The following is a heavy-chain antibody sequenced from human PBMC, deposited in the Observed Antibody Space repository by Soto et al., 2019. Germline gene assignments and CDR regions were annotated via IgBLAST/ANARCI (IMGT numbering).Heavy chain of an antibody. Sequence: SGPTLVNPTQTLTLTCTFSGFSLSTSGVGVGWIRQPPGKALEWLAVIYWDDDKRYSPSLESRLTITKDTSKNQVVLTMTNMDPVDTATYYFAVRYDSRLPVSYYYYYGMDVWGQGTTVTVSS. J-gene: IGHJ6*02. CDR3: AVRYDSRLPVSYYYYYGMDV. CDR2: IYWDDDK. V-gene: IGHV2-5*02. CDR1: GFSLSTSGVG. D-gene: IGHD3-22*01.